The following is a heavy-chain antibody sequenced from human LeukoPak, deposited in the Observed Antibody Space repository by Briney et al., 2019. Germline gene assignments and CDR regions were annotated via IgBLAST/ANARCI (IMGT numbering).Heavy chain of an antibody. V-gene: IGHV4-4*07. CDR1: GGSISSYY. Sequence: SETLSLTCTVSGGSISSYYWSWIRQPAGKGLEWIGRIYSSGSTNYNPSLKSRVTMSLDTSKNQFSLKLSSVTAADTAVYYCARQLAVAGKAGFDFWGQGTLVTVSS. D-gene: IGHD6-19*01. CDR3: ARQLAVAGKAGFDF. CDR2: IYSSGST. J-gene: IGHJ4*02.